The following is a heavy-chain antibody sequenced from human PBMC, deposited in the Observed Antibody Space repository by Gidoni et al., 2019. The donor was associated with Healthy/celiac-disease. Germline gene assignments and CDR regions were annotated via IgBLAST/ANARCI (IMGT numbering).Heavy chain of an antibody. D-gene: IGHD6-6*01. CDR3: ARFALEYSSHRNAASVPVDY. CDR1: GYTFTSSY. J-gene: IGHJ4*02. V-gene: IGHV1-46*01. CDR2: INPSGGST. Sequence: QVQLVQSGAEVKKTGASVKVSCKASGYTFTSSYMPWVRQAPGQGLEWMGIINPSGGSTSYAQKFQGRVTMTRDTSTSTVYMELSSLRSEDTAVYYCARFALEYSSHRNAASVPVDYWGQGTLVTVSS.